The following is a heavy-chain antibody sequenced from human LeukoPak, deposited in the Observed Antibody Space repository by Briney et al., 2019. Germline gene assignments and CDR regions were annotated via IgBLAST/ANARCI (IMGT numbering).Heavy chain of an antibody. J-gene: IGHJ4*02. V-gene: IGHV1-69*01. CDR1: GGTFSSYA. D-gene: IGHD6-19*01. Sequence: GSSVKVSCKASGGTFSSYAISWVRQAPGQGLEWMGGIIPIFGTANYAQKFQGRVTITADESTSTAYMELSSLRSEDTAVYYCARDQHSGSGWYGTSDYWGQGTLVTVFS. CDR2: IIPIFGTA. CDR3: ARDQHSGSGWYGTSDY.